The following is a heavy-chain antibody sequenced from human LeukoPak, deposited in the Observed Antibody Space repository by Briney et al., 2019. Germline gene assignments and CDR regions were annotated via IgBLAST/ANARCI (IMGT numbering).Heavy chain of an antibody. J-gene: IGHJ4*02. CDR3: VREESGGYFDY. D-gene: IGHD2-8*02. CDR2: IAPSVDTT. V-gene: IGHV1-46*01. Sequence: GASVKVSCKSFGFTFTNYLLHWVRQAPGQGLEWVGRIAPSVDTTNYAQKFRCRVTMTRDTSTSTVYMELSSLRSDDTAIYYCVREESGGYFDYWGQGTLVTVSS. CDR1: GFTFTNYL.